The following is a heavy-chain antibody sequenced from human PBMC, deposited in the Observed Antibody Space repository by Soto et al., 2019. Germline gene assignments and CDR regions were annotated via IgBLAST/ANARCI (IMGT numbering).Heavy chain of an antibody. Sequence: GWSLRLSCASSVFTFISYGMHWVRQAPGKGLEWVAVIWYDGSNKYYADSVKGRFTISRDNSKNTLYLQMNSLRAEDTAVYYCARGGSSWRKAAPSLVSHWFDPWGQGTLVTVSS. CDR1: VFTFISYG. D-gene: IGHD6-13*01. CDR3: ARGGSSWRKAAPSLVSHWFDP. V-gene: IGHV3-33*01. CDR2: IWYDGSNK. J-gene: IGHJ5*02.